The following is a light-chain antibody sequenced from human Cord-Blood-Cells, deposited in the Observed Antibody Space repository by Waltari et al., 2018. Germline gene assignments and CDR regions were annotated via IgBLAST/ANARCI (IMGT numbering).Light chain of an antibody. J-gene: IGLJ3*02. CDR3: YSAADNNWV. V-gene: IGLV3-27*01. CDR2: KDS. Sequence: SYELTQPSSVSVSPGQTARITCPGDVLAKKYARWFQQKPGQATGLVIYKDSERPSGIPERFSGSSSGTTVTLTISGAQVEDEADYYCYSAADNNWVFGGGTKLTVL. CDR1: VLAKKY.